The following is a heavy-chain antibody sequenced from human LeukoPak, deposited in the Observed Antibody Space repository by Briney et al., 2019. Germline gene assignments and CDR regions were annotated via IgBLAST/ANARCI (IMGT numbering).Heavy chain of an antibody. V-gene: IGHV3-23*01. J-gene: IGHJ3*02. D-gene: IGHD4-17*01. Sequence: GSLRLSCAASGFTFSSYAMSWVRQAPGKGLEWVSAISGSGGSTYYADSVKGRFTISRDNFKNTLYLQMNSLRAEDTAVYYCAKVGFVYHYDDLDDAFDIWGQGTMVTVSS. CDR2: ISGSGGST. CDR3: AKVGFVYHYDDLDDAFDI. CDR1: GFTFSSYA.